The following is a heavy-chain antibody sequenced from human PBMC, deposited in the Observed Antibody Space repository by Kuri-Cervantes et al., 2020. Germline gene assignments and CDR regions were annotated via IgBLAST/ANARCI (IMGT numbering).Heavy chain of an antibody. J-gene: IGHJ1*01. V-gene: IGHV4-61*01. D-gene: IGHD3-22*01. CDR1: GGSVSSGSYY. Sequence: GSLRLSCTVSGGSVSSGSYYWSWIRQPPGKGLEWIGYIYYSGSTNYNTSLKSRVTISVDTSKNQFSLKLSSVTAADTAVYYCARHYYDSSGYIQHWGQGTLVTVSS. CDR3: ARHYYDSSGYIQH. CDR2: IYYSGST.